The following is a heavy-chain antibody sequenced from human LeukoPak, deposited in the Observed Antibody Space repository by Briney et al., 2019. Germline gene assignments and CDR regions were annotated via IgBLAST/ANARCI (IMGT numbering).Heavy chain of an antibody. J-gene: IGHJ4*02. CDR3: ARDPEAGSGH. CDR1: GYTFTAYY. Sequence: GAPVKVSCKASGYTFTAYYVHWVRQAPRQGPEWMGWINPNTGGTNFAQRFQGRVTLTRDTSISTAYMELSSLRSDDTAVYYCARDPEAGSGHWGQGTLVTVSS. V-gene: IGHV1-2*02. D-gene: IGHD3-10*01. CDR2: INPNTGGT.